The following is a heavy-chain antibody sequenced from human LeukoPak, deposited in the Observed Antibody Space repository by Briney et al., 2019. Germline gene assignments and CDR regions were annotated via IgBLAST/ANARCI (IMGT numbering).Heavy chain of an antibody. J-gene: IGHJ4*02. CDR3: ATEYFRYGGNSVLSGFDY. CDR1: GFTFSSYS. Sequence: GGSLKLSCAPSGFTFSSYSMNWVRQAPGKGLEWVSSISSSSSHIYYADSVKGRFTISRDNAKNSLYLQMNSLRAEDTAVYYCATEYFRYGGNSVLSGFDYWGWGTLVTVSS. D-gene: IGHD4-23*01. V-gene: IGHV3-21*01. CDR2: ISSSSSHI.